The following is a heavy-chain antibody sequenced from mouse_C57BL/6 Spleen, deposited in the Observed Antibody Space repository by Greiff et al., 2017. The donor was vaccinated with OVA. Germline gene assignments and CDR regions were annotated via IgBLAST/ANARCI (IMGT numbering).Heavy chain of an antibody. D-gene: IGHD2-1*01. CDR2: IDPENGDT. CDR3: TTSTMASFFDY. CDR1: GFNIKDDY. V-gene: IGHV14-4*01. J-gene: IGHJ2*01. Sequence: VQLKESGAELVRPGASVKLSCTASGFNIKDDYMHWVKQRPEQGLEWIGWIDPENGDTEYASKFQGKATITADTSSNTAYLQLSSLTSEDTAVYYCTTSTMASFFDYWGQGTTLTVSS.